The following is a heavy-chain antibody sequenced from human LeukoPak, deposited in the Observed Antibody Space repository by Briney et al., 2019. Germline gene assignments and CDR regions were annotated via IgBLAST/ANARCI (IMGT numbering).Heavy chain of an antibody. V-gene: IGHV4-59*01. D-gene: IGHD3-3*01. CDR2: VYYSGAT. CDR1: GGAIGAYY. Sequence: PLETLSLTCTVSGGAIGAYYWSWIRQPPGKGLEWLSYVYYSGATTYNPSLKSRLSISVDTSKNHFSLKMTSMTAADTAVYFCARGRSGSGYYGAFDIWGQGTMVAV. CDR3: ARGRSGSGYYGAFDI. J-gene: IGHJ3*02.